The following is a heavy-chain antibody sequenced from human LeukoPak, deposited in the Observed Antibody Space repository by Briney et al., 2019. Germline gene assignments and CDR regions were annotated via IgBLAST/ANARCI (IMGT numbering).Heavy chain of an antibody. J-gene: IGHJ6*03. Sequence: ASVKVSCKASGYTFTGYYMHWVRQAPGQGLEWMGWINPNSGGTNYAQKFQGRVTMTRDTSISTAYMELSRLRSEDTAVYYCARSDTGSSRGVIHMDVWGKGTTVTISS. V-gene: IGHV1-2*02. CDR1: GYTFTGYY. D-gene: IGHD3-10*01. CDR2: INPNSGGT. CDR3: ARSDTGSSRGVIHMDV.